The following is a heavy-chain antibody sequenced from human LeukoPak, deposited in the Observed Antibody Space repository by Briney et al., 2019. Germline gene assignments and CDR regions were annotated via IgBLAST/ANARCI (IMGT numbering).Heavy chain of an antibody. V-gene: IGHV3-21*01. CDR2: ISSSSSYI. CDR1: GFTFSSYS. D-gene: IGHD1-26*01. CDR3: ARDSLVGATTFDY. Sequence: GGSLRLSCAASGFTFSSYSMNWVRQAPGEGLEWVSSISSSSSYIYYADSVKGRFTISRDNAKNSLYLQMNSLRAEDTAVYYCARDSLVGATTFDYWGQGTLVTVSS. J-gene: IGHJ4*02.